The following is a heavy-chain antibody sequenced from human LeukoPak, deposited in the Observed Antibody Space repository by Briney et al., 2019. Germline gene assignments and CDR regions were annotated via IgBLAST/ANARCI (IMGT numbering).Heavy chain of an antibody. CDR2: IDQYGRAK. J-gene: IGHJ4*02. CDR1: GFTFSNYW. CDR3: ARADSYGSILDY. V-gene: IGHV3-7*04. Sequence: GGSLRLACAASGFTFSNYWMSWVRQAPGKGLEWVASIDQYGRAKYYVDSVRGRFTFSRDNTKNSLHLQMSSLRAEDTAVYYCARADSYGSILDYWGQGTLVTVSS. D-gene: IGHD5-18*01.